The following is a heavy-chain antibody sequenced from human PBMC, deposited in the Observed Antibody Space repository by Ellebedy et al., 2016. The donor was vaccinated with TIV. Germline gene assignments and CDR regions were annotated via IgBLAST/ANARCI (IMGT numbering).Heavy chain of an antibody. CDR1: GFSLSTSGVG. V-gene: IGHV2-5*01. Sequence: SGPTLVKPTQTLTLTCTFSGFSLSTSGVGVGWIRQPPGKALEWLAIIYWNDDKRYSASLQSRLTITKDTSKNQVVLTITNMDPVDTATYYCARIRSEYYGSGSYQWYFDLWGRGTLVTVSS. CDR2: IYWNDDK. J-gene: IGHJ2*01. CDR3: ARIRSEYYGSGSYQWYFDL. D-gene: IGHD3-10*01.